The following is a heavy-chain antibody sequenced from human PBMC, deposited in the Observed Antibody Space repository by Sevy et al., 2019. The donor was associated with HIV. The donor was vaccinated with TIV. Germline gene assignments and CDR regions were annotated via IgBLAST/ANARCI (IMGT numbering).Heavy chain of an antibody. Sequence: GGSLRLSCAASGFTPSTYGMHWVRQAPGKGLEWVAVIGYDGSNKYYADSVRGRFTISSDNSKNTLFLQMDSLRGEDTAVYYCARDPRRYGDYFMAYFDYWGQGTLVTVSS. J-gene: IGHJ4*02. V-gene: IGHV3-33*01. CDR1: GFTPSTYG. CDR3: ARDPRRYGDYFMAYFDY. CDR2: IGYDGSNK. D-gene: IGHD4-17*01.